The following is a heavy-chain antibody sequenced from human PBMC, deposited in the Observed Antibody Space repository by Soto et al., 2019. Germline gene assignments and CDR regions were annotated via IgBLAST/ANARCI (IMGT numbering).Heavy chain of an antibody. CDR2: IYYSGST. J-gene: IGHJ4*02. V-gene: IGHV4-59*01. CDR3: ARGLGRSGWLR. D-gene: IGHD6-19*01. CDR1: GGSISSYY. Sequence: SETLSLTCTVSGGSISSYYWSWIRQPPGKGLEWIGYIYYSGSTNYNPSLKSRVTISVDTSKNQFSLKLSSVTAADTAVYYCARGLGRSGWLRWGQGTLVTVSS.